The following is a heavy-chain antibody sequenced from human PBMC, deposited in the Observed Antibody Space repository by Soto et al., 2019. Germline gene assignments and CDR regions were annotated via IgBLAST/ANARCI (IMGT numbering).Heavy chain of an antibody. CDR3: ARGRALYSNYDS. CDR1: GGSISSGDYF. CDR2: IYYSGST. J-gene: IGHJ5*01. Sequence: QVQLQESGPGLVKPSQTLSLTCTVSGGSISSGDYFWSWIRQYQGKGLEWIGYIYYSGSTYYNPSLKPRVTLSLDTSKSQFSLKLSSMTAADTAVYYCARGRALYSNYDSWGQGTLVTVSS. D-gene: IGHD4-4*01. V-gene: IGHV4-31*03.